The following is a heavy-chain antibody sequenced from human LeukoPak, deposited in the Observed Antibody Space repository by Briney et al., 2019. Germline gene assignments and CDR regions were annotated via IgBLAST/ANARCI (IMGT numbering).Heavy chain of an antibody. D-gene: IGHD3-9*01. V-gene: IGHV1-2*02. J-gene: IGHJ4*02. CDR1: GYTFTGYY. CDR3: AREPDHYDILTGYIRGTFDC. CDR2: INPNSGGT. Sequence: ASVKVSCEXSGYTFTGYYMHWVRHAPGQGLERMGWINPNSGGTNYAQKFQGSVTMTSDTSIRTAYMELSRLRSDDTAVYYCAREPDHYDILTGYIRGTFDCWGQGTLVTVSS.